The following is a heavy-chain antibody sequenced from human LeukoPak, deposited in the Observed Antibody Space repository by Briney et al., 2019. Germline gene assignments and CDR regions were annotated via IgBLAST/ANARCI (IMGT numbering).Heavy chain of an antibody. CDR1: GFTFSDYY. CDR2: ISRSGSTI. D-gene: IGHD1-26*01. CDR3: ARDPYNGSYGDSYYYYMDV. V-gene: IGHV3-11*04. J-gene: IGHJ6*03. Sequence: GGSLRLSCAASGFTFSDYYMSSIRQAPGKGLGWVSYISRSGSTIYYADSVKGRFTIYRDNAKNSLYLQMNSLRAEDTAIYYCARDPYNGSYGDSYYYYMDVWGKGTTVTISS.